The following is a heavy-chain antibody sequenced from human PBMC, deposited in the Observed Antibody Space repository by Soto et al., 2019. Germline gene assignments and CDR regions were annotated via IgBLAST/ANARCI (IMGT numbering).Heavy chain of an antibody. V-gene: IGHV3-30*18. J-gene: IGHJ6*01. D-gene: IGHD3-16*01. CDR1: GFTFSSYG. CDR2: ISYDGSNK. Sequence: QVQLVESGGGVVQPGRSLRLSCAASGFTFSSYGMHWVRQAPGKGLEWVAVISYDGSNKYYADSVKGRFTISRDNSKNTLYLQMNSLRAEDTAVYYCAKGRSWGRKGGMDVW. CDR3: AKGRSWGRKGGMDV.